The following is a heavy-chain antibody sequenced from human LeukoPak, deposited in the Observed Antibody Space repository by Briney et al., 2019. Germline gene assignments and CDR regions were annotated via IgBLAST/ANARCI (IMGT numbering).Heavy chain of an antibody. V-gene: IGHV3-23*01. D-gene: IGHD1-26*01. Sequence: GGSLRLSCAASGFTFSSYGMSWVRQAPGKGLERVSAISGSGGSTYYADSVKGRFTISRDNSKNTLYLQMNSLRPEDTAVYYCARARSIVGVSPFQHWGQGTLVTVSS. CDR1: GFTFSSYG. CDR2: ISGSGGST. CDR3: ARARSIVGVSPFQH. J-gene: IGHJ1*01.